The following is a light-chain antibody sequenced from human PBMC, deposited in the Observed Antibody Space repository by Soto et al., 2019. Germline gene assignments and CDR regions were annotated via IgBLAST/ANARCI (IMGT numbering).Light chain of an antibody. CDR1: QGISSY. CDR3: QQLNSYPIT. V-gene: IGKV1-9*01. Sequence: IQLNQSRSSLSASVGDIVTITCRARQGISSYLAWYQQKPGIAPKLLIFGASSLQSRVPSRLNGSGSGTDFAITINSLQPKKVATNYCQQLNSYPITLDQGTRLETK. J-gene: IGKJ5*01. CDR2: GAS.